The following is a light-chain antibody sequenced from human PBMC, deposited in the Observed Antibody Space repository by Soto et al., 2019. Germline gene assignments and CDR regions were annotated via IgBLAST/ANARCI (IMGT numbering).Light chain of an antibody. J-gene: IGKJ1*01. Sequence: EIVLTQAPGTLSLSPGERATLSCGARQSVTSNYLAWYQQKPGQAPRLLIFVASIRVTGIPDRFIGSGSGTDFTLTISRLEPEDFAVYYCQHYVTSLTTFGQGTKVEVK. V-gene: IGKV3-20*01. CDR3: QHYVTSLTT. CDR2: VAS. CDR1: QSVTSNY.